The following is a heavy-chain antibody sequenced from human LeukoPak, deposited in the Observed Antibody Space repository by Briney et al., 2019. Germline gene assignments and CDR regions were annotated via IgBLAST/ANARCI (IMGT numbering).Heavy chain of an antibody. CDR1: GGSVTDYY. D-gene: IGHD3-22*01. V-gene: IGHV4-59*02. J-gene: IGHJ4*02. Sequence: PSETLSLTCTVSGGSVTDYYWSWIRQSPGKGLEWIGYIYYTGTSYNPSLKSRVTISADTSKNQFSLKLISVTAADTAVYYCAAVEGYYDSSGYYTPPPQFDYWGQGTLVTVSS. CDR3: AAVEGYYDSSGYYTPPPQFDY. CDR2: IYYTGT.